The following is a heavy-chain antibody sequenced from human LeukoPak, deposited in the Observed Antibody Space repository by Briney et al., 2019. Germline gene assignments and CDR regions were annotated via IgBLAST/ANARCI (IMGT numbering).Heavy chain of an antibody. CDR2: INPNSGGT. D-gene: IGHD3-16*01. Sequence: ASVKVSCKASGYTFTDFYLHWVRQAPGQGLEWMGWINPNSGGTDFAQKFQGRVTLTRDTSISTAYMELSRLRSDDTAVYYCARDREGGSGWFDPWGQGTLVTVSS. CDR1: GYTFTDFY. CDR3: ARDREGGSGWFDP. J-gene: IGHJ5*02. V-gene: IGHV1-2*02.